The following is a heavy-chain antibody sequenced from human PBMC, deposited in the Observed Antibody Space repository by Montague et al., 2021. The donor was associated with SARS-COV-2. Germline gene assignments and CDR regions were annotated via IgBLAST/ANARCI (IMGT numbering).Heavy chain of an antibody. V-gene: IGHV4-39*01. CDR3: ARRESGWLDAFDM. J-gene: IGHJ3*02. CDR1: GGAILRSRYD. Sequence: SETLSLTCSVSGGAILRSRYDWDWIGQPPEQGLEWIGSIHYNGTTYYNPSLDNRLTISVDTSKNQFSLRLSSVTAADTAVYYCARRESGWLDAFDMWGQGIRVTVSS. D-gene: IGHD6-19*01. CDR2: IHYNGTT.